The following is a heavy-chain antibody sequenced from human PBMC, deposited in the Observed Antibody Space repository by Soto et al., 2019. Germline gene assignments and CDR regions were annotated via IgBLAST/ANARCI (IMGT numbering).Heavy chain of an antibody. V-gene: IGHV4-59*01. CDR3: ARGRRLYFDSSGHSPPDGFDM. CDR1: GGSLNYDY. CDR2: IYYRGNT. Sequence: QVQLQESGPGLVKPSETLSLTCTVSGGSLNYDYWNWIRQPPGKGLEWIGYIYYRGNTNYNPSLKNRVIMSVDTSKNQFSLKLTSVTAADTAIYFCARGRRLYFDSSGHSPPDGFDMWGQGAVVTVSS. D-gene: IGHD3-22*01. J-gene: IGHJ3*02.